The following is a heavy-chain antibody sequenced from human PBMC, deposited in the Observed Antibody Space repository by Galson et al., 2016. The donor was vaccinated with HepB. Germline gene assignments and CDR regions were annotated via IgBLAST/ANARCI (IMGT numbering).Heavy chain of an antibody. CDR3: ARPAPYSGNYGSGWFDP. J-gene: IGHJ5*02. CDR2: ISIDGSST. CDR1: GFTFSSYW. Sequence: SLRLSCAASGFTFSSYWMHWVRKVPGKRLMWVSRISIDGSSTTKADSVKGRLPISRDNAKNMMYLEMNSLRAEDTAVYYCARPAPYSGNYGSGWFDPWGQGTLVTVSS. D-gene: IGHD1-26*01. V-gene: IGHV3-74*01.